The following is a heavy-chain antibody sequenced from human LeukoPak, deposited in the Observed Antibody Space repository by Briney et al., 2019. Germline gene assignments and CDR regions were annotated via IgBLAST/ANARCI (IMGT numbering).Heavy chain of an antibody. CDR2: IGSSGGGT. CDR3: AKRLYDSFYYGSGNFYNDVFDI. CDR1: GLTFNNYA. J-gene: IGHJ3*02. Sequence: GGSLRLSYEASGLTFNNYAMHWVRQSSGKGLEWVSGIGSSGGGTYYADSVKGRFTISRDNSKDTLFLQMTSLRAEDTAVYYCAKRLYDSFYYGSGNFYNDVFDIWGQGTTVTVSS. D-gene: IGHD3-10*01. V-gene: IGHV3-23*01.